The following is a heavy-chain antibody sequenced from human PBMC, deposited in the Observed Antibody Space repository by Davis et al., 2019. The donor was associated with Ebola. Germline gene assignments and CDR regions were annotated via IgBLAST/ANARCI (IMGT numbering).Heavy chain of an antibody. CDR2: ISSSSSYI. J-gene: IGHJ6*02. D-gene: IGHD2-8*01. CDR1: GFTFSSYS. V-gene: IGHV3-21*01. Sequence: PGGSLRLSCAASGFTFSSYSMNWVRQAPGKGLEWVSSISSSSSYIYYADSVKGRFTISRDNAKNSLYLQMNSLRAEDTAVYYCAREDCTNGVCLPKWDYYYGMDVWGQGTMVTVSS. CDR3: AREDCTNGVCLPKWDYYYGMDV.